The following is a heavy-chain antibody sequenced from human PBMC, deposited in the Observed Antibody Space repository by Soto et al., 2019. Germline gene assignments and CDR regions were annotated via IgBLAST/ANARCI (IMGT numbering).Heavy chain of an antibody. J-gene: IGHJ4*02. CDR2: ISGGIGST. CDR1: GFTFSSYW. V-gene: IGHV3-23*01. CDR3: AKGAARYLDY. Sequence: GGSLRLSCAASGFTFSSYWMHWVRQAPGKGLEWVSTISGGIGSTFYADSVKGRFLISRDISQKTVFQHMNSLRGEDTAVYFCAKGAARYLDYWGQGALVTVSS.